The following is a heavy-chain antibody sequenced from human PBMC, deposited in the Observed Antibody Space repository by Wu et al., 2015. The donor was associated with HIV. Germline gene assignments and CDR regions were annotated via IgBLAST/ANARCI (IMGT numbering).Heavy chain of an antibody. D-gene: IGHD3-10*01. CDR2: INPNSGGT. J-gene: IGHJ6*02. V-gene: IGHV1-2*02. CDR1: GGTFSSHS. CDR3: ARSHYYGSGSHASYYYYGMDV. Sequence: QVQLVQSGPEVKKPKSSVRVSCKASGGTFSSHSISWIRQAPGQGLEWMGWINPNSGGTNYAQKFQGRVTMTRDTSISTAYMELSRLRSDDTAVYYCARSHYYGSGSHASYYYYGMDVWGQGTTVTVSS.